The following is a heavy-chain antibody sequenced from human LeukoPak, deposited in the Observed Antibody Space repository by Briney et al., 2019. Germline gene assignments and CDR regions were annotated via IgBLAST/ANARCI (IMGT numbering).Heavy chain of an antibody. V-gene: IGHV1-46*01. D-gene: IGHD2-2*01. CDR2: INPSGGST. CDR1: GYTFTSDY. Sequence: ASVKVACKASGYTFTSDYMHWVRQAPGQGLEWMGIINPSGGSTSYAQKFQGRVTMTRDMSTSTVYMELSSLRSEDTAVYYCARDRYCSSTSCFRFDYWGQGTLVTVSS. CDR3: ARDRYCSSTSCFRFDY. J-gene: IGHJ4*02.